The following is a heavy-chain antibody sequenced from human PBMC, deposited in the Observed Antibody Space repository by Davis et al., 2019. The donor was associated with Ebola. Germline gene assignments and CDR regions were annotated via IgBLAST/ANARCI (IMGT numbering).Heavy chain of an antibody. Sequence: GESLKISCAASGFTFSSYSMNWVRQAPGKGLEWVSVIYSGGSTYYADSVKGRFTISRHNSKNTLYLQMNSLRAEDTAVYYCATRGASSSWYYYYYGMDVWGQGTTVTVSS. V-gene: IGHV3-53*04. CDR2: IYSGGST. D-gene: IGHD6-13*01. J-gene: IGHJ6*02. CDR3: ATRGASSSWYYYYYGMDV. CDR1: GFTFSSYS.